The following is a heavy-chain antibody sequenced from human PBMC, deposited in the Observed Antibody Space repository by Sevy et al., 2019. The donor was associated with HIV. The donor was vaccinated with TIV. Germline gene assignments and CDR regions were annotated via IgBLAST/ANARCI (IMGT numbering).Heavy chain of an antibody. V-gene: IGHV3-13*01. D-gene: IGHD3-10*01. J-gene: IGHJ5*02. CDR2: IGIVGDT. CDR3: VRGNNLGELGYWFDP. CDR1: GFAFSSYD. Sequence: GESLKISCAASGFAFSSYDMHWVRQVTGQGLEGVSGIGIVGDTYYPGAVKGRFTISRENDRNSLDLQLNSMSAGDTAVYYCVRGNNLGELGYWFDPWGQGTLVTVSS.